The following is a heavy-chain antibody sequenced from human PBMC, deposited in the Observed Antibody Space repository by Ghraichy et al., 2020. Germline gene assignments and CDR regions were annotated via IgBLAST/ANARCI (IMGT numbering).Heavy chain of an antibody. CDR3: ARRVLERSLHGLDV. CDR1: GFVFSEYV. D-gene: IGHD3-3*01. V-gene: IGHV3-23*01. J-gene: IGHJ6*02. Sequence: GGSLRLSCAASGFVFSEYVMNWVRQAPGKGLECVSVIGSWRGETTHYADSVKGRFAISRDNSKNTMYLQMNSLRAEDTAVYYCARRVLERSLHGLDVWGQGTTVTVSS. CDR2: IGSWRGETT.